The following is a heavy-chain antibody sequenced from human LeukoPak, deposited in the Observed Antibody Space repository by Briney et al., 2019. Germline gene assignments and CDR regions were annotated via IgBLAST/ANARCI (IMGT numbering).Heavy chain of an antibody. V-gene: IGHV3-33*01. CDR2: IWYDGSNK. CDR3: ARGSSGPHFDP. CDR1: GFTFSSYG. J-gene: IGHJ5*02. D-gene: IGHD6-25*01. Sequence: GGSLRLSCAASGFTFSSYGMHWVRQAPGKGLEWVAVIWYDGSNKYYADSVKGRFTISRDNSKNTLYLQMNSLRAEDTAVYYCARGSSGPHFDPWGQGTLVTVSS.